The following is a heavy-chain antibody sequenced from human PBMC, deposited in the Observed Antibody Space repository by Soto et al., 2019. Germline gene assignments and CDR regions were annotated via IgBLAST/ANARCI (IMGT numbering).Heavy chain of an antibody. V-gene: IGHV3-21*01. J-gene: IGHJ4*02. D-gene: IGHD2-2*01. CDR1: GFAFNNYG. CDR2: ISKSDYT. Sequence: GGSLRLSCTVSGFAFNNYGINWVRQAPGKGLEWVSSISKSDYTYYSDSVTGRFTISRDNAKNPVSLQMNTLRVEDTAVYYCAREDSIIIPAASDFWGQGTLVTVSS. CDR3: AREDSIIIPAASDF.